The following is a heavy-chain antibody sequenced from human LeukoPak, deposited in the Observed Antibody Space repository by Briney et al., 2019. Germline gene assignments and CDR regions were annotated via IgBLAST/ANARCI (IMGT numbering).Heavy chain of an antibody. CDR3: ARALRTGQGDYVPVL. V-gene: IGHV5-51*01. CDR2: IYPGDSET. CDR1: GYKFTNYW. Sequence: GESLKISCKASGYKFTNYWIVWVRQMPGKGLEWMPIIYPGDSETRYSPSFQGQVTISAAKSIDTIYLQWNTLKASDTAMYYCARALRTGQGDYVPVLWGQGTLVTVSS. D-gene: IGHD3-10*02. J-gene: IGHJ4*02.